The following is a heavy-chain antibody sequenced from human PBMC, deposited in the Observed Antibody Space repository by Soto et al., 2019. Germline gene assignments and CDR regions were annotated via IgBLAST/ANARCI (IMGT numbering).Heavy chain of an antibody. J-gene: IGHJ6*02. Sequence: QVQLVQSGAEVKKPGSSVKVSCKASGGTFSSYAISWVRQAPGQGLEWMGGIIPIFGTANYAQKFLCRVTITSDKSTCTDYMELSRLRYEDTAVNYGARAVGESIEARHTSSGGMDVWCQVTTVTESS. CDR1: GGTFSSYA. V-gene: IGHV1-69*06. CDR3: ARAVGESIEARHTSSGGMDV. D-gene: IGHD6-6*01. CDR2: IIPIFGTA.